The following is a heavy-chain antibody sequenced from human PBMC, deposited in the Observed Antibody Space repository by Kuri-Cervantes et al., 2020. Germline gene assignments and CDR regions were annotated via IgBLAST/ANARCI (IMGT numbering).Heavy chain of an antibody. Sequence: GSLRLSCTVSGGSISSYYWSWIRQPAGKGLEWIGRIYTGGTTNYNPSLKSRVTMSVDTSKNQFSLKLSSVTAADTAVYYCARVCNGDCSGAFDIWGQGTMVTVSS. V-gene: IGHV4-4*07. D-gene: IGHD2-21*02. CDR3: ARVCNGDCSGAFDI. CDR1: GGSISSYY. J-gene: IGHJ3*02. CDR2: IYTGGTT.